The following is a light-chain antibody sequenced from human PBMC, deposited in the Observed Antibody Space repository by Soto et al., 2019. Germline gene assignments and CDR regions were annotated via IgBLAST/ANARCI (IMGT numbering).Light chain of an antibody. J-gene: IGLJ1*01. CDR1: SSNIGSNY. Sequence: QSVLTQPPSVSAAPGQKVTISCSGRSSNIGSNYVSWYQQLPGTAPKLLIYDNNKRPSGIPDRFSGSKAGTSATLGITGLQTGDEADYFCGTWDSSLSAGIFGTGTKVTVL. CDR3: GTWDSSLSAGI. V-gene: IGLV1-51*01. CDR2: DNN.